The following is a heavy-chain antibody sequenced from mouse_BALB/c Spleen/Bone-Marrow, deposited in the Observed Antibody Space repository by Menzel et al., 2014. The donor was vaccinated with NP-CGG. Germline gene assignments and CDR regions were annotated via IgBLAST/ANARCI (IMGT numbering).Heavy chain of an antibody. Sequence: VHLVESGPGLVKPSQSLSLICSVTGYSITSGYYWNWIRQFPGNKLEWMGYISYDGYNKYNPSLKNRISITRDTSENQFFLKLSSVTTEDTATYYCARDPHYGDYLGDYWGQGTTLTVSS. CDR1: GYSITSGYY. D-gene: IGHD2-13*01. J-gene: IGHJ2*01. V-gene: IGHV3-6*02. CDR2: ISYDGYN. CDR3: ARDPHYGDYLGDY.